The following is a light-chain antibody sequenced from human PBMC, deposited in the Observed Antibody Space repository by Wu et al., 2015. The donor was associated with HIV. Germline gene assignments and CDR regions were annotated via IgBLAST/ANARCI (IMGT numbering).Light chain of an antibody. CDR3: QQYGSSPYT. J-gene: IGKJ2*01. CDR1: QSVSGSY. Sequence: EIVLTQSPGTLSLSPGERATLSCRASQSVSGSYLAWYQQKPGQAPKFLMYGASSRATGIPDRFSGSGSGTDFTLTISRLEPEDFAVYYCQQYGSSPYTFGQGTKLGDQT. V-gene: IGKV3-20*01. CDR2: GAS.